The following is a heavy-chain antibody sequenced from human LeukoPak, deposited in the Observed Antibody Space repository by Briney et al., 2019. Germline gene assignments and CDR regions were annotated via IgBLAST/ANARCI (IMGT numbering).Heavy chain of an antibody. D-gene: IGHD5-18*01. V-gene: IGHV4-34*01. CDR1: GGSFSGYY. Sequence: PSETLSLTCAVYGGSFSGYYWSWIRQPPGKGLEWIGEINHSGSTNYNPSLKSRVTISVDTSKNQFSLKLGSVTAADTAVYYCAIFGNTAMGIEYFDYWGQGTLVTVSS. J-gene: IGHJ4*02. CDR3: AIFGNTAMGIEYFDY. CDR2: INHSGST.